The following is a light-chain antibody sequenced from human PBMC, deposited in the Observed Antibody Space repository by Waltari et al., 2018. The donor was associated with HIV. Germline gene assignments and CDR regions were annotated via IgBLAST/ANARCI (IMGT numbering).Light chain of an antibody. V-gene: IGLV2-8*01. CDR2: EVN. J-gene: IGLJ2*01. CDR3: TSYAGNSNFVV. CDR1: NRSVGAYDF. Sequence: QSALTQPPSASGSPGQSVSIPCTGSNRSVGAYDFVSWYQQPPGKAPKLIIYEVNKRPSGVPDRFSGSKSGNTASLIVSGLQAEDEGDYFCTSYAGNSNFVVFGGGTKLTVL.